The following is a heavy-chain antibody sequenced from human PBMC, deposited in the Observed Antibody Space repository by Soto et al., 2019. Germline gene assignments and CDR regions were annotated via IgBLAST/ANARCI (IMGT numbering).Heavy chain of an antibody. Sequence: GGSLRLSCVASGFTFTHYWMHWFRQAPGRGLVWVSRFNSDGSVTTYADSVKGRFTISRDNSKNTLYLQMNSLRAEDTAVYYCVRDIAAAGFDYWGHGTLVTVSS. CDR1: GFTFTHYW. J-gene: IGHJ4*01. CDR3: VRDIAAAGFDY. V-gene: IGHV3-74*01. CDR2: FNSDGSVT. D-gene: IGHD6-13*01.